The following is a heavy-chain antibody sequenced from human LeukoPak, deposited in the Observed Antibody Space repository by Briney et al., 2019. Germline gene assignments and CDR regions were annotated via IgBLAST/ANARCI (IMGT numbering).Heavy chain of an antibody. D-gene: IGHD5-24*01. V-gene: IGHV3-7*04. Sequence: GGSLRLSCVASGFPFSSYWMTWVRQAPGKGLGWVANIKQDGSKKSYVDSVKGRFTISRDNAKNSLYLQMNSLRAEDAAIYYCTRVGYIDEGIDYWGQGTLVTVSS. CDR1: GFPFSSYW. CDR3: TRVGYIDEGIDY. J-gene: IGHJ4*02. CDR2: IKQDGSKK.